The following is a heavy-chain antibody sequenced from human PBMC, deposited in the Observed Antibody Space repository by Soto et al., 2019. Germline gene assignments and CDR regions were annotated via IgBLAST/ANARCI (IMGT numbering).Heavy chain of an antibody. Sequence: SETLSLTCTVSGGSISSYYWSWIRQPPGKGLEWIGYIYYSGSTNYNPSLKSRVTISVDTSKNQFSLKLSSVTAADTAVYYCAREYSSSSGSDYFDYWGQGTLVTVS. CDR1: GGSISSYY. D-gene: IGHD6-6*01. V-gene: IGHV4-59*01. CDR2: IYYSGST. CDR3: AREYSSSSGSDYFDY. J-gene: IGHJ4*02.